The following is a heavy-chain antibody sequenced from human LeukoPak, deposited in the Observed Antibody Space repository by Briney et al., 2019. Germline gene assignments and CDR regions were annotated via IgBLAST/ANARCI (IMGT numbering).Heavy chain of an antibody. Sequence: SETLSLTCTVSGGSISSGSYYWSWLRQPAGRGMEWIGRIYTGGSTNYNPSLKSRVTISVDTSKNQFSLKLSSVTAADTAVYYCARDYYDSSGYDNYFDYWGQGTLVTVSS. V-gene: IGHV4-61*02. J-gene: IGHJ4*02. D-gene: IGHD3-22*01. CDR3: ARDYYDSSGYDNYFDY. CDR1: GGSISSGSYY. CDR2: IYTGGST.